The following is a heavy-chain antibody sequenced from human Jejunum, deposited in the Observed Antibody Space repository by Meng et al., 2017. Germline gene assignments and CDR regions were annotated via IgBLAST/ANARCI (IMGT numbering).Heavy chain of an antibody. Sequence: QLQLQEGGPGLVEPSVTPSPTSTVSGGSTPGYNYLWGWIPQPPGKGVEGIGTIDYNGTTYYNPSLERRVTITLDTSKNQISLELTSVTAAETAVYYCARYNRSVGWLDPWGQGTLVTVSS. J-gene: IGHJ5*02. CDR3: ARYNRSVGWLDP. CDR2: IDYNGTT. CDR1: GGSTPGYNYL. D-gene: IGHD1-1*01. V-gene: IGHV4-39*07.